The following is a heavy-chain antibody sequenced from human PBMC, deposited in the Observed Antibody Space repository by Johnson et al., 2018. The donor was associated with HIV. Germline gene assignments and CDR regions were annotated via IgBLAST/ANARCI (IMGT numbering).Heavy chain of an antibody. CDR2: ISYDGSNK. D-gene: IGHD4-17*01. CDR3: ARERAVTTKGYDEDAFDI. Sequence: QMLLVESGGGVVQPGRSLRLSCAASGFTFSSYAMHWVRQAPGKGLEWVAVISYDGSNKYYADSVKGRLTISRDNSKNTLYLQMSSLRAEDTALYYCARERAVTTKGYDEDAFDIWGQGTMVTVSA. J-gene: IGHJ3*02. V-gene: IGHV3-30-3*01. CDR1: GFTFSSYA.